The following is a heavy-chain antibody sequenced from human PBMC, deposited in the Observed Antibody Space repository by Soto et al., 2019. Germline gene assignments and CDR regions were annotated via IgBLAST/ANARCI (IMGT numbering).Heavy chain of an antibody. J-gene: IGHJ6*02. Sequence: QLQLVESGGGVVQPGRSLRLSCAASGFTFSNNAMDWVRQAPGKGLEWVAVISYDGSNKYIAESVKGRFTISRDNSKNSLFMQMNGLRAEYTAVYYCATGTTTSAFSAMDVWGQGTRVIVSS. CDR2: ISYDGSNK. CDR1: GFTFSNNA. CDR3: ATGTTTSAFSAMDV. V-gene: IGHV3-30-3*01. D-gene: IGHD1-1*01.